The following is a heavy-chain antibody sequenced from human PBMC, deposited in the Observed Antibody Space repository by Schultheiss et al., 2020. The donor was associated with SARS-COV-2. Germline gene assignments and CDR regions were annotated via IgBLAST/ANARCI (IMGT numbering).Heavy chain of an antibody. D-gene: IGHD1-26*01. CDR3: ARWGGATFDY. CDR1: GGSFSGYF. V-gene: IGHV4-34*01. Sequence: ESLKISCAVYGGSFSGYFWSWIRQPPGKGLEWIGEINHSGSTNYNPSLKSRVTISVDTSKNQFSLKVSSVTAADTAVYYCARWGGATFDYWGQGTLVTVSS. CDR2: INHSGST. J-gene: IGHJ4*02.